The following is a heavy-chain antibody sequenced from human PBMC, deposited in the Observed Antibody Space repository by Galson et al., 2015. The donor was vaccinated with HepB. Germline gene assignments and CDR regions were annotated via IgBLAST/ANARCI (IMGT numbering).Heavy chain of an antibody. J-gene: IGHJ6*02. Sequence: SVKVSCKASGGTFSSYAISWVRQAPGQGLEWMGGIIPIFGTANYAQKFQGRVTITADESTSTAYMELSSLRSEDTAVYYCARCESDGTTTLYGMDVWGQGTTVTVSS. D-gene: IGHD1-14*01. CDR2: IIPIFGTA. CDR1: GGTFSSYA. CDR3: ARCESDGTTTLYGMDV. V-gene: IGHV1-69*13.